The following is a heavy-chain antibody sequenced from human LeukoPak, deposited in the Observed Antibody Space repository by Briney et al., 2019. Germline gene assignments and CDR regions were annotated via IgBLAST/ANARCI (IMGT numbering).Heavy chain of an antibody. CDR2: ISWNSGII. J-gene: IGHJ4*02. V-gene: IGHV3-9*01. CDR1: GFTFDDYA. Sequence: GGSLRLSCAASGFTFDDYAMYWVRQAPGKGLEWVSGISWNSGIIGYADSVKGRFTISRDNSKNTLYLQMNSLRAEDTAVYYCARRAGAYSHPYDYWGQGTLVTVSS. D-gene: IGHD4/OR15-4a*01. CDR3: ARRAGAYSHPYDY.